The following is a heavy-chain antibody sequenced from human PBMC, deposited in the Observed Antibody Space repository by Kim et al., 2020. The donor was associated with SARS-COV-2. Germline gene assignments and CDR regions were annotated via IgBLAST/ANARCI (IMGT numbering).Heavy chain of an antibody. CDR3: ARDQGVATMQDYYGRDV. CDR2: IIPILGTA. V-gene: IGHV1-69*13. D-gene: IGHD5-12*01. Sequence: SVKVSCKASGGTFSSYAISWVRQAPGQGLEWMGGIIPILGTANYAQKFQGRVTITADESTSTAYMELSSLRSEDTAVYYCARDQGVATMQDYYGRDVWGQGTTVTVSS. J-gene: IGHJ6*02. CDR1: GGTFSSYA.